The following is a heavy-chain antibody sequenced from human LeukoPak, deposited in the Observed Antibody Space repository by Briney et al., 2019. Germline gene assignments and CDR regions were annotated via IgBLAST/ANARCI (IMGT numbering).Heavy chain of an antibody. CDR2: ISYDGSNK. D-gene: IGHD3-22*01. CDR1: GFTFSSYA. Sequence: GGSLRLSCAASGFTFSSYAMHWVRQAPGKGLEWVAVISYDGSNKYYADSVKGRFTISRDNSKNTLYLQMNSLRAEDTAVYYCAKSTSPMIVVVDYWGQGTLVTVSS. V-gene: IGHV3-30-3*02. J-gene: IGHJ4*02. CDR3: AKSTSPMIVVVDY.